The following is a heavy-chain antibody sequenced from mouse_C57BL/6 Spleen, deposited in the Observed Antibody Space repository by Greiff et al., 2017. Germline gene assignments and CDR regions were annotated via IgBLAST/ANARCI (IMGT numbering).Heavy chain of an antibody. J-gene: IGHJ2*01. Sequence: VQLQQSGAELVRPGASVKLSCTASGFNIKDDYMHWVKQRPEQGLEWIGWIDPENGDTEYASKFQGKATITADTSSNTAYLQLSSLTSEDTAVYYCTHYYYGSSDYWGQGTTLTVSS. CDR3: THYYYGSSDY. CDR1: GFNIKDDY. D-gene: IGHD1-1*01. CDR2: IDPENGDT. V-gene: IGHV14-4*01.